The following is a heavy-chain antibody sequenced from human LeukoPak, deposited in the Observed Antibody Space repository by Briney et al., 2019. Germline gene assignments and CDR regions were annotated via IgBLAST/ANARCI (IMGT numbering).Heavy chain of an antibody. Sequence: GGSLRLSCAASGFTFSSYAMSWVRQAPGKGLEWVSGISGSGDNTYSANSVKGRFTISRDNSKNTLYLQMNSLRAEDTAVYYCARDRVGADSHYYYYYGMDVWGQGTTVTVSS. V-gene: IGHV3-23*01. D-gene: IGHD1-26*01. J-gene: IGHJ6*02. CDR3: ARDRVGADSHYYYYYGMDV. CDR2: ISGSGDNT. CDR1: GFTFSSYA.